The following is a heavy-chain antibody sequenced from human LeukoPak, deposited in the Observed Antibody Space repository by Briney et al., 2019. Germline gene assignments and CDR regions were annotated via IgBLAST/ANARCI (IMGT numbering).Heavy chain of an antibody. CDR3: ARDNYYDSSGYD. Sequence: SETLSLTCAVYGGSFSGYYWSWIRQPPGKGLEWIGDINHSGSTNYNPSLKSRVTISVDTSKNQFSLKLSSVTAADTAVYYCARDNYYDSSGYDWGQGTLVTVSS. CDR1: GGSFSGYY. D-gene: IGHD3-22*01. J-gene: IGHJ4*02. CDR2: INHSGST. V-gene: IGHV4-34*01.